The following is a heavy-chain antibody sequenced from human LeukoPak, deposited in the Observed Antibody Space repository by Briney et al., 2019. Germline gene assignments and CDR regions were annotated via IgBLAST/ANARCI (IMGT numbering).Heavy chain of an antibody. CDR3: ARVKMAQDAFDI. J-gene: IGHJ3*02. CDR1: GFTFSSYS. CDR2: ISSSSSTI. Sequence: GGSLRLSCAASGFTFSSYSMNWVRQAPGKGLEWVSYISSSSSTIYYVDSVKGRFTISRDNAKNSLYLQMNSLRAEDTAVYYCARVKMAQDAFDIWGQGTMVTVSS. V-gene: IGHV3-48*01. D-gene: IGHD5-24*01.